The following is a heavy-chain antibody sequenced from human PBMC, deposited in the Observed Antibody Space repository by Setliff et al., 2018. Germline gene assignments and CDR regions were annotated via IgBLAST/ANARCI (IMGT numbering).Heavy chain of an antibody. J-gene: IGHJ4*02. V-gene: IGHV4-61*02. CDR2: IYTSGST. D-gene: IGHD1-26*01. Sequence: SETLSLTCTVSGGSISSGSYYWSWIRQPAGKGLEWIGRIYTSGSTNYNPSLKSRVTISVDTSKNQFSLNLSSVTAADTAVYYCARGPRYSGSYYVNYWGQGTLVTVS. CDR1: GGSISSGSYY. CDR3: ARGPRYSGSYYVNY.